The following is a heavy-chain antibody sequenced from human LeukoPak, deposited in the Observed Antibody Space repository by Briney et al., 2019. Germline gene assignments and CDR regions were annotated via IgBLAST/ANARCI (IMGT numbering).Heavy chain of an antibody. CDR2: IYYSGST. CDR3: ARALVTTNWFDP. CDR1: GGSFSGYY. D-gene: IGHD1-14*01. V-gene: IGHV4-31*11. Sequence: PSETLSLACAVYGGSFSGYYWSWIRQHPGKGLEWIGYIYYSGSTYYNPSLKSRVTISVDTSKNQFSLKLSSVTAADTAVYYCARALVTTNWFDPWGQGTLVTVSS. J-gene: IGHJ5*02.